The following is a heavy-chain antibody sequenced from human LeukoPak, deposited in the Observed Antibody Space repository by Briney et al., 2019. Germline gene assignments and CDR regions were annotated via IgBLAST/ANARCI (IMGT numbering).Heavy chain of an antibody. J-gene: IGHJ5*02. CDR3: AKDTTPPRAGFDP. CDR1: GFTFSSYG. V-gene: IGHV3-30*02. CDR2: IRYDGSNK. D-gene: IGHD1-14*01. Sequence: GGSLRLSCAASGFTFSSYGMHWVRQAPGKGLEWVAFIRYDGSNKYYADSVKGRFTISRDNSKNTLYLQMNSLRAEDTAVYYCAKDTTPPRAGFDPWGQGTLVTVSS.